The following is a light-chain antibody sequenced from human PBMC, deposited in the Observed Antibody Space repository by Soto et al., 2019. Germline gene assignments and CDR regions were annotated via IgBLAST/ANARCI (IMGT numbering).Light chain of an antibody. V-gene: IGKV1-27*01. CDR1: QGISTY. CDR2: AAS. J-gene: IGKJ1*01. Sequence: DIQMTQSPSSLSASVGDRVTITCRASQGISTYLNWYQQKPGKAPKVLIYAASSLQSGVPSRFSGSGSGTDFTLTISSLQPEDVATYYCQKYNRAPETFGQGTKVDI. CDR3: QKYNRAPET.